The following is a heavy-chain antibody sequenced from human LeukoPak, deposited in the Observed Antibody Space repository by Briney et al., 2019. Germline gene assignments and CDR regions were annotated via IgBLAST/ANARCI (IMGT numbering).Heavy chain of an antibody. Sequence: SGTLSLTCTVSGGSISSSSYYWGWIRQPPGKGLEWIGSIYYSGSTYYNPSLKSRVTISVDTSKNQFSLKLSSVTAADTAVYYCARVGITMIVVVIWGQGTLVTVSS. D-gene: IGHD3-22*01. CDR1: GGSISSSSYY. CDR3: ARVGITMIVVVI. V-gene: IGHV4-39*07. CDR2: IYYSGST. J-gene: IGHJ4*02.